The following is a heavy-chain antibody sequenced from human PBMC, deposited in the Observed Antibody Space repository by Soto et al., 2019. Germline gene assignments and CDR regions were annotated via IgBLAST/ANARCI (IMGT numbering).Heavy chain of an antibody. D-gene: IGHD3-10*01. CDR1: GGSISSGDYY. CDR2: IYYSGST. V-gene: IGHV4-30-4*01. CDR3: ARGPTMVRGTTDFDY. J-gene: IGHJ4*02. Sequence: SETLSLTCTVSGGSISSGDYYWSWIRQPPGKGLEWIGYIYYSGSTYYNPSLKSRVTISVDTSKNQFSLKLSSVTAADTAVYYCARGPTMVRGTTDFDYWGQGTLVTVSS.